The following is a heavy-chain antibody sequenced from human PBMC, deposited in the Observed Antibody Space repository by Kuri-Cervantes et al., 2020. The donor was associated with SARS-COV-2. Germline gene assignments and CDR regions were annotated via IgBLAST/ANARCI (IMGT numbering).Heavy chain of an antibody. D-gene: IGHD6-19*01. CDR3: AREGWQSDYFDY. J-gene: IGHJ4*02. Sequence: EALKISCTVPGGPISNSFYYWGWIRQPPGKGLEWIGSIYYSGSTYYNPSLKSRFTISVDTSKNQLSLKLSSVTAADTAVYYCAREGWQSDYFDYWGQGTRVTVSS. CDR1: GGPISNSFYY. CDR2: IYYSGST. V-gene: IGHV4-39*07.